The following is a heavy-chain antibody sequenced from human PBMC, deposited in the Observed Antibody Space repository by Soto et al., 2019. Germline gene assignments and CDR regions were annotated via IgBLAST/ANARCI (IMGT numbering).Heavy chain of an antibody. Sequence: VGSLRLSCAASGFTFSSYWMHWIRQAPGKGLVWVSRINTDGSAINYADSVKGRFTVSRDNAKNTLYLQMNSLRAEDTAVYYCVRAWAGYWGQGTLVTVS. CDR3: VRAWAGY. J-gene: IGHJ4*02. CDR2: INTDGSAI. D-gene: IGHD6-19*01. V-gene: IGHV3-74*01. CDR1: GFTFSSYW.